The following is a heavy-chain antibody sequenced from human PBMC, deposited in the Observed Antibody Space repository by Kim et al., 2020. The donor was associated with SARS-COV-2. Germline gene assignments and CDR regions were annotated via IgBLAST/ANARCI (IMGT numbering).Heavy chain of an antibody. V-gene: IGHV3-30*04. CDR1: GFTFSSYA. Sequence: GGSLRLSCAASGFTFSSYAMHWVRQAPGKGLEWVAVISYDGSNKYYADSVKGRFTISRDNSKNTLYLQMNSLRAEDTAVYYCARDIRSWQSIAVAGYYYYYGMDVWGQGTTVTVSS. CDR2: ISYDGSNK. J-gene: IGHJ6*02. CDR3: ARDIRSWQSIAVAGYYYYYGMDV. D-gene: IGHD6-19*01.